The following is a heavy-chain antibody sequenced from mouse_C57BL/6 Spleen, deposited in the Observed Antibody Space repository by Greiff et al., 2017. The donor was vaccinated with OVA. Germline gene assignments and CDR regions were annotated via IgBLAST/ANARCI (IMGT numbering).Heavy chain of an antibody. CDR3: ARDDYPAWFAY. Sequence: VHVKQSGPELVKPGASVKMSCKASGYTFTDYNMHWVKQSHGKSLEWIGYINPNNGGTSYNQKFKGKATLTVNKSSSTAYMELRSLTSEDSAVYYCARDDYPAWFAYWGQGTLVTVSA. J-gene: IGHJ3*01. CDR2: INPNNGGT. CDR1: GYTFTDYN. V-gene: IGHV1-22*01. D-gene: IGHD2-4*01.